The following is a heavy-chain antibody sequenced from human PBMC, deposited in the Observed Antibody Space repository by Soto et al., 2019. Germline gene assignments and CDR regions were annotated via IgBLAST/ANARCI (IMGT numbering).Heavy chain of an antibody. CDR2: ISDSGVST. Sequence: PGGSLRLSCAASGFTFSSSAMSWVRQAPGKGLDWVSSISDSGVSTYYADSVKGRFTISRDNSKSTLYLLMNSLRAEDTAVYYCAKDQDVVVVVAATFGSYMDVWGKGTTGTVSS. CDR1: GFTFSSSA. CDR3: AKDQDVVVVVAATFGSYMDV. D-gene: IGHD2-15*01. J-gene: IGHJ6*03. V-gene: IGHV3-23*01.